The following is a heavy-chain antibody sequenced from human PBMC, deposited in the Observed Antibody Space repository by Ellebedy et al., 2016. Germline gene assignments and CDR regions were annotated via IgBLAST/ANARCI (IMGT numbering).Heavy chain of an antibody. Sequence: GESLKISCSAAGFNLNTIAMHWVRQAPGKGLEYVSSINDNGLRTHYADSVKGRFTISREKNTLYLQMSSLRADDTALYYCVKDRAGSYAFDIWGQGTMVTVSS. D-gene: IGHD3-10*01. J-gene: IGHJ3*02. CDR3: VKDRAGSYAFDI. CDR2: INDNGLRT. V-gene: IGHV3-64D*06. CDR1: GFNLNTIA.